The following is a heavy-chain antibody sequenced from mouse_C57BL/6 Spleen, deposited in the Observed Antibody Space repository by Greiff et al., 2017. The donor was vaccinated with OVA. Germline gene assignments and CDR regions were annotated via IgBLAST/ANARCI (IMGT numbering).Heavy chain of an antibody. Sequence: QVQLQQPGAELVKPGASVKLSCKASGYTFTSYWMHWVKQRPGQGLEWIGMINPNSGSTNYNEKFKSKATLTVDKSSSTAYMQLSSLTSADSEVYYSERRETGYYAMDYWGQGTSVTVSS. CDR2: INPNSGST. CDR1: GYTFTSYW. J-gene: IGHJ4*01. CDR3: ERRETGYYAMDY. V-gene: IGHV1-64*01.